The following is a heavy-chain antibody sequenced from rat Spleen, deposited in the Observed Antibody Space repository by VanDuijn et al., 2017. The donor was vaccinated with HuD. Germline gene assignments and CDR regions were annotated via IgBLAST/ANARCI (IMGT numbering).Heavy chain of an antibody. V-gene: IGHV2-41*01. CDR1: DFSLTSYH. Sequence: QVQLKESGPGLVQPSQTLSLTCTVADFSLTSYHVPWFRQPPGRGLEWMGVIWNTGGTRYNSGLKSRLSIGKDTSKSQVFLKMDSLQTEDTATYYCARESPFEYTTDYWGPGTMVTVSS. J-gene: IGHJ1*01. CDR3: ARESPFEYTTDY. CDR2: IWNTGGT. D-gene: IGHD1-6*01.